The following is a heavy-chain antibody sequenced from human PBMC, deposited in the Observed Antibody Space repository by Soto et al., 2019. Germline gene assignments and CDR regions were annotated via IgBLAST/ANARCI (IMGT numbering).Heavy chain of an antibody. CDR3: AAQNDYSNYGDINWYFDL. CDR1: GFTFTSSA. CDR2: IVVGSGNT. D-gene: IGHD4-4*01. Sequence: QMQLVQSGPEVKKPGTSVKVSCKASGFTFTSSAVQWVRQARGQRLEWIGWIVVGSGNTNYAQKFQERVTITRDMSTSTAYMELSSLRSEDTAVYYCAAQNDYSNYGDINWYFDLWGRGTLVTVSS. V-gene: IGHV1-58*01. J-gene: IGHJ2*01.